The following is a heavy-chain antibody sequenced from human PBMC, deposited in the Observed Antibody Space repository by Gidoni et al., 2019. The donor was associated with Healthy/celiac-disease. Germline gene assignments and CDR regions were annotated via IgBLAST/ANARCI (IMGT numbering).Heavy chain of an antibody. Sequence: QLQLQESGPGLVKPSETLSLTCTVSGGSISSSSYYWGWIRQPPGKGLEWIGSIYYSGSTYYNPSLKSRVTISVDTSKNQFSLKLSSVTAADTAVYYCARHDYGANYYYGMDVWGQGTTVTVSS. D-gene: IGHD4-17*01. J-gene: IGHJ6*02. CDR3: ARHDYGANYYYGMDV. V-gene: IGHV4-39*01. CDR1: GGSISSSSYY. CDR2: IYYSGST.